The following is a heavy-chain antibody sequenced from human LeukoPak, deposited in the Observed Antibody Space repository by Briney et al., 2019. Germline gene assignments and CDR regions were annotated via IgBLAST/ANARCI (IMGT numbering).Heavy chain of an antibody. Sequence: GGSLRLSCAASGFTFSSYEMNWVRQAPGKGLEWVSYISSSGGTIYYADSVKGRFTISRDNAKNSLYLQMNSLRAEDTAVYYCARLALRYFDRYDEDYWGQGTLVTVSS. V-gene: IGHV3-48*03. CDR2: ISSSGGTI. J-gene: IGHJ4*02. CDR3: ARLALRYFDRYDEDY. D-gene: IGHD3-9*01. CDR1: GFTFSSYE.